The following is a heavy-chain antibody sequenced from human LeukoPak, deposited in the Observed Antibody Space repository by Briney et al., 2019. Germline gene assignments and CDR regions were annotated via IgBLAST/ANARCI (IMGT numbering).Heavy chain of an antibody. CDR3: AIGDAVVPAAHSFDY. D-gene: IGHD2-2*01. CDR2: ISAYNGNT. J-gene: IGHJ4*02. V-gene: IGHV1-18*01. Sequence: GASVKVSCKASGYTFTSYGISWVRQAPGQGLEWMGWISAYNGNTNYAQKLQGRVTMTTDTSTSTAYMELRSLRSDDTAVYYCAIGDAVVPAAHSFDYWGQGTLVTVSS. CDR1: GYTFTSYG.